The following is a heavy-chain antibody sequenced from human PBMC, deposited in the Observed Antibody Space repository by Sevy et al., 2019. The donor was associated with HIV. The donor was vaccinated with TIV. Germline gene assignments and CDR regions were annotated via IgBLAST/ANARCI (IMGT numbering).Heavy chain of an antibody. CDR3: ARDGGYSIKWYPLY. D-gene: IGHD6-13*01. CDR2: ISYEGTET. CDR1: GFAFSSYA. V-gene: IGHV3-30-3*01. J-gene: IGHJ4*02. Sequence: GGSLRLSCAASGFAFSSYAMHWVRQAPGKGLEWVAVISYEGTETFYAASVEGRFTISRDNSKNMLSLQINSLRPEDTAVYYCARDGGYSIKWYPLYWGQGTLVTVSS.